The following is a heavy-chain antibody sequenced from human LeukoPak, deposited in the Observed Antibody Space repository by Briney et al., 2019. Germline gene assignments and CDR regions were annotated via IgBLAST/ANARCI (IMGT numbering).Heavy chain of an antibody. Sequence: GGSLRLSCAASGFTFRTYAMHWVRQAPGKGLEWVAVIWYDGSNKYYADSVKGRFTISRDNSKNTLYLQMNSLRAEDTAVYYCARDRAYYDSSGYHQGIDYWGQGTLVTVSS. D-gene: IGHD3-22*01. CDR3: ARDRAYYDSSGYHQGIDY. J-gene: IGHJ4*02. CDR2: IWYDGSNK. CDR1: GFTFRTYA. V-gene: IGHV3-33*08.